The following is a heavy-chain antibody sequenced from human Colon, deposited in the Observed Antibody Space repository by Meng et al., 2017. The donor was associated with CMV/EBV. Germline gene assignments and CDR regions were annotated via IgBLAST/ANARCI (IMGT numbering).Heavy chain of an antibody. CDR1: GGSIGSSNW. CDR2: IYHSGST. CDR3: ARTLWNDVTNCFDP. V-gene: IGHV4-4*02. J-gene: IGHJ5*02. Sequence: TLSLTCAVSGGSIGSSNWWSWVRQPPGKGLEWIGEIYHSGSTNYNPSLKSRVTISVDKSKNQFSLKLSSVTAADTAVYYCARTLWNDVTNCFDPWGQGALVTVSS. D-gene: IGHD1-1*01.